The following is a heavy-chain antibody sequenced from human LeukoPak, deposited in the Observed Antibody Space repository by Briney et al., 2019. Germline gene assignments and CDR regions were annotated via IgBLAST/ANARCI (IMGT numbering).Heavy chain of an antibody. CDR2: ISGGGNT. V-gene: IGHV3-66*01. Sequence: GGSLRLSCAASGFSFTNYAMSWVRQAPGKGLEWVSIISGGGNTYYADSVKDRFTISRDNSKSTLYLQMKSLRAEDTAVYYCGSRDKGYYYGLDVWGQGTAVTVSS. CDR3: GSRDKGYYYGLDV. CDR1: GFSFTNYA. D-gene: IGHD5-24*01. J-gene: IGHJ6*02.